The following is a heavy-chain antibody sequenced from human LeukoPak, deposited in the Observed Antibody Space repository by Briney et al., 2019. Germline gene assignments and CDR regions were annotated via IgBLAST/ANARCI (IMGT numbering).Heavy chain of an antibody. CDR3: ARDLYGHDWWFDP. D-gene: IGHD3-9*01. CDR1: GGSFSGYY. CDR2: IYYSGST. Sequence: PSGTLSLTCAVYGGSFSGYYSSWIRHHPGKGLEWIGYIYYSGSTYYNPSLKSRVTISVDTSKSQFSLKLSSVTAADTAVYYCARDLYGHDWWFDPWGQGTLVTVSS. V-gene: IGHV4-31*11. J-gene: IGHJ5*02.